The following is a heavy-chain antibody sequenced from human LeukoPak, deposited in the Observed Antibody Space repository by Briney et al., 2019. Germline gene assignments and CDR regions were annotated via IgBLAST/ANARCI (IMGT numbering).Heavy chain of an antibody. V-gene: IGHV3-33*06. Sequence: GGSLRLSCAASGFTFSSYGMHWVRQAPGKGLEWVAVIWYDGSNKYYADSVKGRFTISRDNSKNTLYLQMNSLRAEDTAVYYCAKGDIYGDYVFDYWGQGTLVTVSS. D-gene: IGHD4-17*01. CDR1: GFTFSSYG. CDR2: IWYDGSNK. J-gene: IGHJ4*02. CDR3: AKGDIYGDYVFDY.